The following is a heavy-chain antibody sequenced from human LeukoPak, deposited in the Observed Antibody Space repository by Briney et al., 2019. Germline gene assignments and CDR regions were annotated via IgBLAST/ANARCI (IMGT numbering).Heavy chain of an antibody. CDR2: IYYSGST. CDR1: GGSISSYY. J-gene: IGHJ6*02. CDR3: ARATRRYYYYYGMDV. V-gene: IGHV4-59*01. Sequence: PSETLSITRTVSGGSISSYYWSWIRQPPGKGLEWIGYIYYSGSTNYNPSLKSRVTISVDTSKNQFSLKLSSVTAADTAVYYCARATRRYYYYYGMDVWGQGTTVTSSS.